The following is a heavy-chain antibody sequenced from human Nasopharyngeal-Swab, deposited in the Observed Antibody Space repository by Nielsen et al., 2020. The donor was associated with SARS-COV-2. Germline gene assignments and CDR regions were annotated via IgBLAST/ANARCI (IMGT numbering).Heavy chain of an antibody. CDR2: INTNTGNP. D-gene: IGHD5-24*01. Sequence: ASVKVSCKASGYTFKRNAMNWVRQAPAQGLEWMGWINTNTGNPTYAQGFTSRFVFSLDTSVSTAFLEISSLKAEDTAVYYCARDRGDGYNSGLDYWGQGTLVTVSS. V-gene: IGHV7-4-1*02. CDR1: GYTFKRNA. CDR3: ARDRGDGYNSGLDY. J-gene: IGHJ4*02.